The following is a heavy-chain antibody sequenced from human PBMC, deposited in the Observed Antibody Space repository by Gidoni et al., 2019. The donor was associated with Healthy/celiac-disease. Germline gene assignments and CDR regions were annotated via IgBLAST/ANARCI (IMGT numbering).Heavy chain of an antibody. CDR3: AKGEWGSGELFIG. CDR1: GFPFSSYA. Sequence: EVQLLVSGGGLVQPGGSLSLSCAASGFPFSSYAMCGVRQAPGKGLEWVSAISGRGGRTYYAESVKGGFTIPRNNTKNTLYWQRNSQRAEDTAGYDGAKGEWGSGELFIGWGQGTLVTVSS. V-gene: IGHV3-23*01. D-gene: IGHD3-10*01. J-gene: IGHJ4*02. CDR2: ISGRGGRT.